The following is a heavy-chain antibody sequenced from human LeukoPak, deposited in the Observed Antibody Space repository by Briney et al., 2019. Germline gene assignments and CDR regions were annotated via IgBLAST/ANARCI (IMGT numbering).Heavy chain of an antibody. Sequence: LRLSCAASGFTFSDYYMSWIRQHPGKGLEWIGYIYYSGSTYYNPSLKSRVTISVDTSKNQFSLKLSSVTAADTAVYYCARDNWFDPWGQGTLVTVSS. CDR1: GFTFSDYY. V-gene: IGHV4-31*02. J-gene: IGHJ5*02. CDR3: ARDNWFDP. CDR2: IYYSGST.